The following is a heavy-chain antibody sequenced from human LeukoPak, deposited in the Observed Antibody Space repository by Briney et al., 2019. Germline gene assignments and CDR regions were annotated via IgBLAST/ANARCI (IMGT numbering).Heavy chain of an antibody. CDR3: ARGPTISETGYFDY. CDR2: INHRGDA. J-gene: IGHJ4*03. D-gene: IGHD1-1*01. CDR1: GGSFSTYY. Sequence: SETLSLTCAVYGGSFSTYYWSWIRQSPGKGLEWIAEINHRGDANYNPSVKSRVTISVDTSKNQFSLKITSLTAADTAVYYCARGPTISETGYFDYWGQGTLVTVSS. V-gene: IGHV4-34*01.